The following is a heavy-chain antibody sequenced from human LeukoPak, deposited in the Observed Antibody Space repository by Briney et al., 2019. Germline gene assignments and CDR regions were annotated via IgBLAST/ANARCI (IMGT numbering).Heavy chain of an antibody. CDR3: AREAYDSGSFRTDYYYMDV. Sequence: ASVKVSCKASGYTFTGYYMHWVRQAPGQGLEWMGWIYPNRGGTNYAKKFQGRVTVTRDTSISTGYMERSRLRSDDTAVYYCAREAYDSGSFRTDYYYMDVWGKGTTVTISS. CDR2: IYPNRGGT. J-gene: IGHJ6*03. V-gene: IGHV1-2*02. D-gene: IGHD3-10*01. CDR1: GYTFTGYY.